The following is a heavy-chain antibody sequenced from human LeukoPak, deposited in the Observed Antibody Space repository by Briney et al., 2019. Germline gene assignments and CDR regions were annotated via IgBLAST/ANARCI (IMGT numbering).Heavy chain of an antibody. CDR2: ISGSGRAT. CDR1: GFRFSDYY. D-gene: IGHD3-22*01. J-gene: IGHJ4*02. Sequence: GGSLRLSCTASGFRFSDYYMSWIRQSPGKGLEWIAYISGSGRATFYADSMKGRFTISRDNAKDSLYLQLNSLRTEDTAIYYCARPYYDDSPTDWGQGTLVTVSS. V-gene: IGHV3-11*01. CDR3: ARPYYDDSPTD.